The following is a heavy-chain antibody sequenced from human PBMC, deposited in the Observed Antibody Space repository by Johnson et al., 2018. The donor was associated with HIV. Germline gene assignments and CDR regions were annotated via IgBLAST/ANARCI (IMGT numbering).Heavy chain of an antibody. CDR1: GFTFSSYA. V-gene: IGHV3-30-3*01. CDR2: ISYDGSNK. D-gene: IGHD3-22*01. J-gene: IGHJ3*02. CDR3: ARDRSRTSPGYYESSGYYRGDAFDI. Sequence: QVQLVESGGGVVQPGRSLRLSCAASGFTFSSYAMHWVRQAPGKGLEWVAVISYDGSNKYYADSVKGRFTISRDNSKNTLYLQMNSLGAVDTAVYYCARDRSRTSPGYYESSGYYRGDAFDIWGQGTMVTVSS.